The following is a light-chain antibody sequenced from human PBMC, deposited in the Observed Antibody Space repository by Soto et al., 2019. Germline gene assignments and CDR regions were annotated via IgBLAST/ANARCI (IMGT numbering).Light chain of an antibody. V-gene: IGLV2-8*01. CDR3: SSYTTTSTLRV. CDR1: SSDVGAYNY. CDR2: EVN. Sequence: QAVVTQPPSASGSPGQSVTISCTGTSSDVGAYNYVCWYQQHPGKAPKLMIYEVNKRPSGVPDRFSGSKSGNTASLTVSGLQAGDEADYYCSSYTTTSTLRVFGGGTKLTVL. J-gene: IGLJ3*02.